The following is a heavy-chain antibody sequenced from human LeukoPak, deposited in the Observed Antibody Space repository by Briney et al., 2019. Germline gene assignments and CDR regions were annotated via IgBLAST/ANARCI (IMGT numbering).Heavy chain of an antibody. CDR3: ARDEWGDAFDI. V-gene: IGHV3-21*01. D-gene: IGHD1-26*01. CDR2: ISSSGSYI. Sequence: GGSLRLSCAASGFTFSSYSMNWVRQAPGKGLEWVSSISSSGSYIHSADSVRGRFTISRDNAKNSLFLQMNSLRAEDTAVYYCARDEWGDAFDIWGQGTMVTV. J-gene: IGHJ3*02. CDR1: GFTFSSYS.